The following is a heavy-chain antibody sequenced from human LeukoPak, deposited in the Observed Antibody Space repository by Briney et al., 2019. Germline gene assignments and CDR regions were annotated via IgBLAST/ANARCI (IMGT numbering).Heavy chain of an antibody. CDR2: INHSGST. Sequence: SETLSLTCAVYGGSFSGYYWSWIRQPPGKGLEWIGEINHSGSTNYNPSLKSRVTISVDTSNNHFSLKLRSVTAADTAVYYCAIGRPRYYYYYYGMYVLGQGTTVTVS. CDR1: GGSFSGYY. CDR3: AIGRPRYYYYYYGMYV. V-gene: IGHV4-34*01. J-gene: IGHJ6*02. D-gene: IGHD6-6*01.